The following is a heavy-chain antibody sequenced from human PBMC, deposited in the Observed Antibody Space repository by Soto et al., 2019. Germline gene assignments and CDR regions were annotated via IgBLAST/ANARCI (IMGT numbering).Heavy chain of an antibody. CDR2: IMPVFATP. CDR3: ARDTDRQQLGGNYYYILDV. J-gene: IGHJ6*02. Sequence: QVQLMQSGAEVKKPGSSVKVSCKASGGTFSTSAISWVRQAPGEGLEWVGGIMPVFATPDYAQKFQGSVTISADESTTTAYLELTSLTTDDTDVYYCARDTDRQQLGGNYYYILDVWGQGTAITVSS. D-gene: IGHD3-3*02. V-gene: IGHV1-69*12. CDR1: GGTFSTSA.